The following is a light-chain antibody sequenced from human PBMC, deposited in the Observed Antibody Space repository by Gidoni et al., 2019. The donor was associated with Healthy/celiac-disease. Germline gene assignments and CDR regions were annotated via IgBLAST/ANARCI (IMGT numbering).Light chain of an antibody. J-gene: IGKJ4*01. CDR2: GAS. Sequence: ELVLTQSPGTLSLSPGERDTLTCSASQSFSSSYLAWYQQKPGQAPRLLIYGASSRATGIPDRFSSSRSGTEFTLTISRMEPEDYAVYYCQQYGSTPLTFGGXTKVEIK. CDR3: QQYGSTPLT. V-gene: IGKV3-20*01. CDR1: QSFSSSY.